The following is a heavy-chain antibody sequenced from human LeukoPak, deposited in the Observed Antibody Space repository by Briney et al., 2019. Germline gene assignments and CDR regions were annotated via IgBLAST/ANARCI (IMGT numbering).Heavy chain of an antibody. J-gene: IGHJ4*02. V-gene: IGHV3-7*01. CDR3: ARGLSGSYSNY. Sequence: GGSLRLSCAASGFTFSGYWMNWVRQAPGKGLEWVANIKQDGSEKYYVDSVKGRFTISRDNAKNSLYLQMNSLRAEDTAVYYCARGLSGSYSNYWGQGTLVTVSS. CDR2: IKQDGSEK. D-gene: IGHD1-26*01. CDR1: GFTFSGYW.